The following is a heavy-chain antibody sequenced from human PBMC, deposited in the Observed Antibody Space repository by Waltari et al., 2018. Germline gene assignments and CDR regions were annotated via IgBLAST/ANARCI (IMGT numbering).Heavy chain of an antibody. CDR3: AREEGYYYDSSGYYYPYYFDY. D-gene: IGHD3-22*01. Sequence: QVQLQESGPGLVKPSETLSLTCAVSGYSISSGYYWGWIRQPPGKGLEWIGSIYQSGGTDYNPSLKRRVTISVDTSKNQFSLKLSSVTAADTAVYYCAREEGYYYDSSGYYYPYYFDYWGQGTLVTVSS. CDR2: IYQSGGT. V-gene: IGHV4-38-2*02. J-gene: IGHJ4*02. CDR1: GYSISSGYY.